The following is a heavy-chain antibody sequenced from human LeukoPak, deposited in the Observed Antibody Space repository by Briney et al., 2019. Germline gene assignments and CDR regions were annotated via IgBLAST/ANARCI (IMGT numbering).Heavy chain of an antibody. Sequence: GGSLRLSCAASGFTFSSYCMTWVRQAPGKGLEWVANIKQDGSEKYYVDSVKGRFTISRDNAKNSLYLQMNSLRAEDTAVYYCAREGRGAAGFDYWGQGTLVTVSS. CDR2: IKQDGSEK. CDR1: GFTFSSYC. V-gene: IGHV3-7*01. J-gene: IGHJ4*02. CDR3: AREGRGAAGFDY. D-gene: IGHD6-13*01.